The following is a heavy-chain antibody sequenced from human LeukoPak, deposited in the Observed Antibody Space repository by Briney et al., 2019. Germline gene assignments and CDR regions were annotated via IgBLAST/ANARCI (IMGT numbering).Heavy chain of an antibody. D-gene: IGHD3-9*01. Sequence: PSETLALTCTFSGGSISSSSYYWGWIRQPPGKGLEWIGSIHYSGSTYYNPSLHSRATLSEDTATNQFCLKLSSVTAEHTAVYYCATPTNSDLSSWGQGTLVTVSS. CDR1: GGSISSSSYY. J-gene: IGHJ5*02. V-gene: IGHV4-39*01. CDR2: IHYSGST. CDR3: ATPTNSDLSS.